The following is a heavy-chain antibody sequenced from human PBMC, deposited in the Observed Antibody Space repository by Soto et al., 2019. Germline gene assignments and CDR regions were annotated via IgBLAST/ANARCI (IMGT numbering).Heavy chain of an antibody. D-gene: IGHD1-26*01. V-gene: IGHV1-2*04. CDR3: ARAPPISGSYWYYFDY. Sequence: ASVKVSCKASGGTFSSYAISWVRQAPGQGLEWMGGIIPNSGGTNYAQKFQGWVTMTRDTSISTAYMELSRLRSDDTAVYYCARAPPISGSYWYYFDYWGQGTLVTVSS. CDR2: IIPNSGGT. J-gene: IGHJ4*02. CDR1: GGTFSSYA.